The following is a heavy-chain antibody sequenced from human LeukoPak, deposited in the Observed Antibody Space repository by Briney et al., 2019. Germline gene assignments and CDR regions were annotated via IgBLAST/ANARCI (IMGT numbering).Heavy chain of an antibody. D-gene: IGHD3-3*01. CDR2: ISYDGSNK. J-gene: IGHJ4*02. CDR1: GFTFSSYA. CDR3: ASFGARITIFGVVNSRRDDY. V-gene: IGHV3-30-3*01. Sequence: PGGSLRLSCAASGFTFSSYAMHWVRQAPGKGLEWVAVISYDGSNKYYADSVKGRFTISRDNAKNSLYLQMNSLRAEDTAVYYCASFGARITIFGVVNSRRDDYWGQGTLVTVSS.